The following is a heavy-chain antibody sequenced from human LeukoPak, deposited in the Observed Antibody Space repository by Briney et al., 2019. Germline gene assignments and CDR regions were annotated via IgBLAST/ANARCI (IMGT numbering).Heavy chain of an antibody. V-gene: IGHV1-2*02. CDR3: ARGAGGSSWFFSENTYFHP. CDR1: GYTFLGYY. Sequence: ASVKDSCKSSGYTFLGYYIHWVRQAPGQGLEWIGCTNPKSGDTRYSQTFQGRLTLTTNMYSNTAYMEFHSLRPDDTAVYYCARGAGGSSWFFSENTYFHPWGQGSLVVASS. J-gene: IGHJ1*01. CDR2: TNPKSGDT. D-gene: IGHD6-13*01.